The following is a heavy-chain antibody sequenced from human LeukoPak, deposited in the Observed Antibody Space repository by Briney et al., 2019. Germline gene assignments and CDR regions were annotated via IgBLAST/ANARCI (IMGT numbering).Heavy chain of an antibody. D-gene: IGHD3-22*01. Sequence: GGSLRLSCAASGFTFSSYAMSWVRQAPGKGLEWVSGISWNSGSIGYADSVKGRFTISRDNAKNSLYLQMNSLRAEDTALYYCAKEDYYDSSGYYLSWFDPWGQGTLVTVSS. CDR3: AKEDYYDSSGYYLSWFDP. CDR1: GFTFSSYA. J-gene: IGHJ5*02. CDR2: ISWNSGSI. V-gene: IGHV3-9*01.